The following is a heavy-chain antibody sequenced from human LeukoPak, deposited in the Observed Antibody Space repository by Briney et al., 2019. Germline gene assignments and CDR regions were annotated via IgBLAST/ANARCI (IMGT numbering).Heavy chain of an antibody. D-gene: IGHD2-15*01. CDR2: IYYSGSA. V-gene: IGHV4-39*01. Sequence: SETLSLTCTVSGGSISSSSYYWGWIRQPPGKGLEWIGSIYYSGSAYYNPPLKSRVTISVDTSKNQFSLKLSSVTAADTAVYYCARPDCSGGSCYWYWGQGTLVTVSS. CDR1: GGSISSSSYY. J-gene: IGHJ4*02. CDR3: ARPDCSGGSCYWY.